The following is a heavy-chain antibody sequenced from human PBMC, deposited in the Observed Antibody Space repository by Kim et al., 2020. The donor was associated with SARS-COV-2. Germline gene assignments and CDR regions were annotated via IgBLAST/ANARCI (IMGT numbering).Heavy chain of an antibody. CDR1: GGSISSYY. J-gene: IGHJ4*02. V-gene: IGHV4-59*01. CDR2: IFYSGST. D-gene: IGHD2-15*01. Sequence: SETLSLTCTVSGGSISSYYLNWIRQPPGKGLEWIGYIFYSGSTNYNPSLNSRVSISVDMSKNQFSLKLSSVTAADTAVYYCARGLYYCGSGCCYDYWGQG. CDR3: ARGLYYCGSGCCYDY.